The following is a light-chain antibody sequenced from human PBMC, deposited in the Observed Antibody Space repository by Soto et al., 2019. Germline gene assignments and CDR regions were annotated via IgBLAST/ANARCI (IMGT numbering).Light chain of an antibody. J-gene: IGKJ1*01. CDR2: ASS. CDR1: QGISSN. Sequence: AIRMTQSPSSFSASTGDRVTITCRASQGISSNLAWYQQKPGQAPKLLIYASSTLQRGVPSRFSGSGSGTDFTLTISCLQSEDFATYYCHQYYSYPHTFGQGTKVEIK. CDR3: HQYYSYPHT. V-gene: IGKV1-8*01.